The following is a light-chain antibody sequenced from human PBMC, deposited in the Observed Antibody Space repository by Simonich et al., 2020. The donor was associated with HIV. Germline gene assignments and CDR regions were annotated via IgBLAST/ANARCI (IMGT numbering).Light chain of an antibody. Sequence: DIVMTQSPLSLPVTPGEPASISCRSSQSLLSSNGYNYLDWYLQKPGQSPQLLIYLGSNRASGVPDRFSGSGSGTDFTLKISRVETEDVGVYYCMQGIHLPITFGQGTRLEIK. CDR2: LGS. J-gene: IGKJ5*01. CDR1: QSLLSSNGYNY. V-gene: IGKV2-28*01. CDR3: MQGIHLPIT.